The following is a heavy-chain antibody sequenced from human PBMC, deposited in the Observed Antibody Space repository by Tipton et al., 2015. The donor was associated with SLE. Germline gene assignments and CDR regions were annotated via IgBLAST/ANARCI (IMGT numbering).Heavy chain of an antibody. D-gene: IGHD3-16*01. CDR3: EADSYDGMDV. CDR1: GDSISSHY. V-gene: IGHV4-59*11. Sequence: TLSLTCTVSGDSISSHYWSWIRQPPGKGLEWIGYIYYSGSTNYNPSLKSRVTISVDTSKNQFSLKLSSVTAADTAVYYCEADSYDGMDVWGQGTTVTVSS. J-gene: IGHJ6*02. CDR2: IYYSGST.